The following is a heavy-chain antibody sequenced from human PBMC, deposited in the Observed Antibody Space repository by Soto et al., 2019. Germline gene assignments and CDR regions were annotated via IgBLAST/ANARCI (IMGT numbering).Heavy chain of an antibody. CDR3: ETLPPRIVVARLPIPT. J-gene: IGHJ5*02. Sequence: QVQLRESGPGLVKTSGTLSLTCVVSGGSISSTNWWTWVRQPPGKGLEWIGDIYHSGSPTFSPSLRGRATFSEVKSNNQCSLRLRSVTAADTAMYYCETLPPRIVVARLPIPTCGQGILVTVSS. V-gene: IGHV4-4*02. CDR1: GGSISSTNW. D-gene: IGHD2-21*01. CDR2: IYHSGSP.